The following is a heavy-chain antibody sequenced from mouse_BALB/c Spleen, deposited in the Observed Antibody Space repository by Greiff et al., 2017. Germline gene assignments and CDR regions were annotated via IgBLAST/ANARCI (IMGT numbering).Heavy chain of an antibody. V-gene: IGHV1-87*01. CDR3: ARGLGRRYYFDY. CDR1: GYTFTSYW. D-gene: IGHD4-1*01. Sequence: QVQLQQSGAELARPGASVKLSCKASGYTFTSYWMQWVKQRPGQGLEWIGAIYPGDGDTRYTQKFKGKATLTADKSSSTAYMQLSSLASEDSAVYYCARGLGRRYYFDYWGQGTTLTVSS. J-gene: IGHJ2*01. CDR2: IYPGDGDT.